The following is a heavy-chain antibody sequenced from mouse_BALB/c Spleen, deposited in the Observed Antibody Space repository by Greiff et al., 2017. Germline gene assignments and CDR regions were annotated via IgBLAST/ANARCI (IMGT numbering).Heavy chain of an antibody. Sequence: EVMLVESGGGLVKPGGSLKLSCAASGFTFSSYAMSWVRQTPEKRLEWVASISSGGSTYYPDSVKGRFTISRDNARNILYLQMSSLRSEDTAMYYCATNYGSNLFAYWGEGTLCTVSA. CDR2: ISSGGST. CDR3: ATNYGSNLFAY. J-gene: IGHJ3*01. CDR1: GFTFSSYA. D-gene: IGHD1-1*01. V-gene: IGHV5-6-5*01.